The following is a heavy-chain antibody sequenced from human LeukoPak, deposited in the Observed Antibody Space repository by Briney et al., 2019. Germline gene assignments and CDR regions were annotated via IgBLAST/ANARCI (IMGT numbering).Heavy chain of an antibody. V-gene: IGHV1-46*01. J-gene: IGHJ4*02. Sequence: ASVKVSCKASGYTFTSYYMQWVRQAPGQGLEWMGIINPSGGSTSYAQKFQGRVTMTRDTSTSTVYMELSSLRSEDTAVYYCARSYRAAAAGTVIDYWGQGTLVTVSS. CDR3: ARSYRAAAAGTVIDY. CDR2: INPSGGST. CDR1: GYTFTSYY. D-gene: IGHD6-13*01.